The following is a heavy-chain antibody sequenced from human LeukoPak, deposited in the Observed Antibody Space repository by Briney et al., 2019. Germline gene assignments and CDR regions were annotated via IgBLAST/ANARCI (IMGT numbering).Heavy chain of an antibody. V-gene: IGHV4-59*01. Sequence: SETLSLTGTVSGGSISSYYWSWIRQPPGKGLEWIGYIYYSGSTNYNPSLKSRVTISVDTSKNQFSLKLSSVTAADTAVYYCASHGSLPGDAFDIWGQGTMVTVSS. CDR2: IYYSGST. D-gene: IGHD3-10*01. CDR1: GGSISSYY. J-gene: IGHJ3*02. CDR3: ASHGSLPGDAFDI.